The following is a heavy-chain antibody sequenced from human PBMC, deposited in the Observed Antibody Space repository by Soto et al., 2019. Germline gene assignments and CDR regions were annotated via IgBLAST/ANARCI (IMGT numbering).Heavy chain of an antibody. J-gene: IGHJ4*02. CDR3: ARDSFRIAAAGTGGY. D-gene: IGHD6-13*01. CDR2: ISSSGSTI. Sequence: QVQLVESGGGLVKPGGSLRLSCAASGFTFSDYYMSWIRQAPGKGLEWVSYISSSGSTIYYADSVKGRLTISRDNAKNSLYLQMNSLGAVDTAVYYCARDSFRIAAAGTGGYWGQGTLVTVSS. V-gene: IGHV3-11*01. CDR1: GFTFSDYY.